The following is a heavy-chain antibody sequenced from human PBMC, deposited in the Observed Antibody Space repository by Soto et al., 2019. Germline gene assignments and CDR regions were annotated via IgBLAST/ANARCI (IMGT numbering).Heavy chain of an antibody. CDR3: ARGEVAARLYGYYYYGMDV. D-gene: IGHD6-6*01. CDR2: ISYDGSNK. Sequence: QPGGSLRLSCAASGFTFSSYAMHWVRQAPGKGLEWVAVISYDGSNKYYADSVKGRFTISRDNSKNTLYLQMNSLRAEDTAVYYCARGEVAARLYGYYYYGMDVWGQGTTVTVSS. CDR1: GFTFSSYA. J-gene: IGHJ6*02. V-gene: IGHV3-30-3*01.